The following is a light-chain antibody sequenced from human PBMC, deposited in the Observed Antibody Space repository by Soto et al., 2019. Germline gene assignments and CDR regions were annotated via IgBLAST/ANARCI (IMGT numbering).Light chain of an antibody. V-gene: IGLV1-47*01. Sequence: QSVLTQSPSASGTPGQGVTISCSGSASTIGRNYVYWYQQLPGTAPKLLIYRNSQRPSGVPDRFSGSKSGTSASLAISGLRSEDEADYYCAAWDDNLSGLYVFGAGTKVPVL. CDR2: RNS. J-gene: IGLJ1*01. CDR3: AAWDDNLSGLYV. CDR1: ASTIGRNY.